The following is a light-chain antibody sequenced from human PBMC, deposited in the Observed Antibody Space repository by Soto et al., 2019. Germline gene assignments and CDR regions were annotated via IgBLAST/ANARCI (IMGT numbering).Light chain of an antibody. Sequence: DIQMTPYPSSLSASVGAEVSITCRASQTIMTYLNWYQLKPGKPPRLLIYAASSLQSGVPSRFSGSGSGTDFTLTISSLQPEDFATYSCQQSYNSPQTFGHGTKVDIK. CDR2: AAS. V-gene: IGKV1-39*01. CDR3: QQSYNSPQT. CDR1: QTIMTY. J-gene: IGKJ1*01.